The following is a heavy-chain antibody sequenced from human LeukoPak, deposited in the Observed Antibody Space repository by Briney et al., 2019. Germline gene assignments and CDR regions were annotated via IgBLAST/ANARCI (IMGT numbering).Heavy chain of an antibody. CDR3: ARESTNYFDY. J-gene: IGHJ4*02. Sequence: ASVKVSCKASGYTFTGYYMHWVRQAPGQGLEWMGWISPYNANTKYAQNFQGRVTMTTDTSTNTAYMELRSLKSDDTAVYSCARESTNYFDYWGQGTLVTVSS. CDR2: ISPYNANT. V-gene: IGHV1-18*04. CDR1: GYTFTGYY.